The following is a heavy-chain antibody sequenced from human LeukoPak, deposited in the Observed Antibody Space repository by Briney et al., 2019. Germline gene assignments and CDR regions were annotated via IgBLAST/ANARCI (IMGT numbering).Heavy chain of an antibody. Sequence: KSSETLSSTCTVSGGSISSSSYYWGWIRQPPGKGLEWIGSIYYSGSTYYNPSLKSRVTISVDTSKNQFSLKLSSVTAADTAVYYCARHLSKIAQWLVPAGWFDPWGQGTLVTVSS. J-gene: IGHJ5*02. D-gene: IGHD6-19*01. V-gene: IGHV4-39*01. CDR3: ARHLSKIAQWLVPAGWFDP. CDR2: IYYSGST. CDR1: GGSISSSSYY.